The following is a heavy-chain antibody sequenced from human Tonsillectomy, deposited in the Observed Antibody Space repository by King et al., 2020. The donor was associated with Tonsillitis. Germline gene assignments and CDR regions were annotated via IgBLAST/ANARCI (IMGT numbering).Heavy chain of an antibody. CDR2: FDPDDDET. CDR1: GYTLTELS. J-gene: IGHJ6*02. Sequence: QLVQSGAEVKKPGASVKVSCKFSGYTLTELSIHWVRQAPGKGLEWMGSFDPDDDETIYAQKFQGRVTMTEDTSTDTAYMELSSLRSEGTAVYYCATVTPLLDYYYYDMDVWGQGTTVTVSS. V-gene: IGHV1-24*01. CDR3: ATVTPLLDYYYYDMDV.